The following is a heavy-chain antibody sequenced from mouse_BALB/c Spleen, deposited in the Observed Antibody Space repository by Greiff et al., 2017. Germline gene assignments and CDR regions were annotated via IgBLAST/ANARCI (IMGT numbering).Heavy chain of an antibody. Sequence: DVMLVESGGGLVKPGGSLKLSCAASGFAFSSYDMSWVRQTPEKRLEWVAYISSGGGSTYYPDTVKGRFTISRDNAKNTLYLQMSSLKSEDTAMYYCARQGDYDYDYAMDCWGQGTSVTVSS. D-gene: IGHD2-4*01. J-gene: IGHJ4*01. V-gene: IGHV5-12-1*01. CDR3: ARQGDYDYDYAMDC. CDR2: ISSGGGST. CDR1: GFAFSSYD.